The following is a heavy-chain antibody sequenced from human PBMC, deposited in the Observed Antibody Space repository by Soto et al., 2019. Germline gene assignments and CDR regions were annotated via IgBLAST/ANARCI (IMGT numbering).Heavy chain of an antibody. CDR2: SNHSGNT. Sequence: SETLSPTCVVYGGAFSGYYWSWIRQPPGKGLEWIGESNHSGNTKYSPSLKSRVTISVDTSENQFSLKLSSATAADTAVYYCARCDYDRSGPIDYWGQGILVTVSS. J-gene: IGHJ4*02. V-gene: IGHV4-34*01. CDR1: GGAFSGYY. CDR3: ARCDYDRSGPIDY. D-gene: IGHD3-22*01.